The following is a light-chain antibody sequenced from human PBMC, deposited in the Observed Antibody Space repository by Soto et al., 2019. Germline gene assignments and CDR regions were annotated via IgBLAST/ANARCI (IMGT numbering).Light chain of an antibody. CDR1: SSDVGGYNY. CDR2: EVS. J-gene: IGLJ1*01. V-gene: IGLV2-14*01. Sequence: QSVLTQPASVSGSPGQSSTFSCTGTSSDVGGYNYVSWYQQHPGKAPKLMIYEVSNRPSGVSNRFSGSKSGSTASLTISGLQAEDEADYYCCAKTSSVTYVFGTGTKLTVL. CDR3: CAKTSSVTYV.